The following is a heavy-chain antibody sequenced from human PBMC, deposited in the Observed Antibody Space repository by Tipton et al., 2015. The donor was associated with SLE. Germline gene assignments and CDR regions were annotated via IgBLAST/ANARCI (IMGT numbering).Heavy chain of an antibody. CDR3: ARDGEAGYCSGGSCYGGFDY. J-gene: IGHJ4*02. CDR2: ISSSGSTK. Sequence: GSLRLSCAASGFTFSIYSMNWVRQAPGKGLEWVSYISSSGSTKYYADSVRGRFTISRDNSKNTLYLQMNSLRAEDTAVYYCARDGEAGYCSGGSCYGGFDYWGQGTLVTVSS. V-gene: IGHV3-48*01. CDR1: GFTFSIYS. D-gene: IGHD2-15*01.